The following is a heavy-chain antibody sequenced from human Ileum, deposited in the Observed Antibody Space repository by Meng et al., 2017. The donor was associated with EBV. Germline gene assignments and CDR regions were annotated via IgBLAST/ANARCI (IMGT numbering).Heavy chain of an antibody. J-gene: IGHJ5*02. CDR2: MYDSENA. Sequence: VALEAWGPGLVKPSEALSLTCSVSGGSVSSNDYTWSWIRQPPGKGLEWIGCMYDSENAKYNPSLNSRVTISIDTTRNHFVLKLTSVTAADTAVYYCAYYFVGRGGPGSWGQGTLVTVSS. CDR3: AYYFVGRGGPGS. V-gene: IGHV4-61*03. D-gene: IGHD3-9*01. CDR1: GGSVSSNDYT.